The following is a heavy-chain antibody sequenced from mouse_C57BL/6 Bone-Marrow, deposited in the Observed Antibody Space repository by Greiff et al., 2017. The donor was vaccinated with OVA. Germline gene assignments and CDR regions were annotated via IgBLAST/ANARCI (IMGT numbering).Heavy chain of an antibody. Sequence: QVQLQQPGAELVMPGASVKLSCKASGYTFTSYWMHWVKQRPGQGLEWIGEIDPSDSYTNYNQKFKGKSTLTVDKSSSTAYMQLSSLTSEDSAVYYCARGGYYGPYAMDYWGQGTSVTVSS. D-gene: IGHD1-1*01. V-gene: IGHV1-69*01. J-gene: IGHJ4*01. CDR2: IDPSDSYT. CDR3: ARGGYYGPYAMDY. CDR1: GYTFTSYW.